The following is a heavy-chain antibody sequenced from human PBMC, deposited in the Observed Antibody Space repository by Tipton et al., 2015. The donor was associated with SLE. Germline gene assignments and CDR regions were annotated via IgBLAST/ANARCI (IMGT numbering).Heavy chain of an antibody. D-gene: IGHD2-21*01. J-gene: IGHJ3*02. Sequence: TLSLTCTVSGGSISSSSYYWGWIRQPPGKGLEWIGSIYYSGSTYYNPSLKSRVTISVDTSKDQFSLKLSSVTAADTAVYYCASHHCGDCYQGPYAFDIGGQRRMVAVS. CDR3: ASHHCGDCYQGPYAFDI. V-gene: IGHV4-39*07. CDR1: GGSISSSSYY. CDR2: IYYSGST.